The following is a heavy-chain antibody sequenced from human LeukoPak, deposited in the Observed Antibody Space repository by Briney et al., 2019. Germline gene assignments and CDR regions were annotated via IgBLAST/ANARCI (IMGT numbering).Heavy chain of an antibody. J-gene: IGHJ6*02. CDR2: INHSKST. D-gene: IGHD3-9*01. CDR3: ARGRGDTYYYDFGRDV. CDR1: GGSFSGYY. V-gene: IGHV4-34*01. Sequence: SETLSLTCAVYGGSFSGYYWSWIRQPQGKGLVWMGEINHSKSTNYHPSLKSRVTITVETSNNQFSLKLSSVTAADTAVYYCARGRGDTYYYDFGRDVWGQGTTVTVSS.